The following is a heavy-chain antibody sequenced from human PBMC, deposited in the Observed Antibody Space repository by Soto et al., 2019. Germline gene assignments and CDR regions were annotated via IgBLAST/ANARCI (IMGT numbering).Heavy chain of an antibody. CDR3: AAIPFKYSTTSPAPDY. CDR2: IVVGSGNT. J-gene: IGHJ4*02. Sequence: ASVKVSCKASGFTFTSSAVQWVRQARGQRLEWIGWIVVGSGNTNYAQKFQERVTITRDMSTSTAYMELSSLRSEDTAVYYCAAIPFKYSTTSPAPDYWGQGTLVTVSS. D-gene: IGHD6-6*01. CDR1: GFTFTSSA. V-gene: IGHV1-58*01.